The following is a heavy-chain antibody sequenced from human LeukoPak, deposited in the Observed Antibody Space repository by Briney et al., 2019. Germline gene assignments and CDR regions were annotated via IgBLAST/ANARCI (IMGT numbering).Heavy chain of an antibody. CDR3: ARGGGLVPGTWFDP. CDR1: GYTFTNFG. V-gene: IGHV1-18*01. CDR2: ISAYNGNT. D-gene: IGHD6-19*01. J-gene: IGHJ5*02. Sequence: ASVKVSCKASGYTFTNFGISWVRQAPGQGLEWMGWISAYNGNTNYAQEFQGRVTMTTDASTSTAYLELRSLRSVDTAVYYCARGGGLVPGTWFDPWGQGTLVTVSS.